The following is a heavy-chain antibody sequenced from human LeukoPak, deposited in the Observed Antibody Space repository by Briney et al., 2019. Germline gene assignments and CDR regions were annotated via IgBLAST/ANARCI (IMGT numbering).Heavy chain of an antibody. D-gene: IGHD6-19*01. Sequence: GASVKVSCXASGYTFTSYYMHWVRQAPGQGLEWMGIINPSGGSTSYAQKFQGRVTMTRDTSTSTVYMELSSLRSEDTAVYYCARGGKRAVAGGYYYMDVWGKGTTVTVSS. V-gene: IGHV1-46*01. CDR1: GYTFTSYY. CDR2: INPSGGST. J-gene: IGHJ6*03. CDR3: ARGGKRAVAGGYYYMDV.